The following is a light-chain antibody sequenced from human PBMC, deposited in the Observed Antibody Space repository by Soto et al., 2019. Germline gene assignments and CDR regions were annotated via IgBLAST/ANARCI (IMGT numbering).Light chain of an antibody. CDR2: GAS. V-gene: IGKV3-20*01. J-gene: IGKJ1*01. CDR1: QSVSASY. Sequence: EIVLTQSPGTLSLSPGDRATLSCRASQSVSASYVAWYQQKPGQAPRLLTYGASNRATGIPDRFSGSGSGTDFTLTMNRLEPEDFAVYYCQQYGSTPWTFGQGTKVEI. CDR3: QQYGSTPWT.